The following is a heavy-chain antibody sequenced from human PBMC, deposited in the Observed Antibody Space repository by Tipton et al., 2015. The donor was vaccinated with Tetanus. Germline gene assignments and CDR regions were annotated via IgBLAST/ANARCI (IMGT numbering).Heavy chain of an antibody. CDR1: GFTVSNNY. V-gene: IGHV3-53*01. Sequence: SLRLSCAASGFTVSNNYMTWVRQAPGKGLDWVSIIYAGGNTYYADPVKGRFTISRDNSKNTLYLQMNSLRAEDTAVYYCANLPVGQHWGQGTLVTVSS. CDR2: IYAGGNT. D-gene: IGHD2-2*01. J-gene: IGHJ1*01. CDR3: ANLPVGQH.